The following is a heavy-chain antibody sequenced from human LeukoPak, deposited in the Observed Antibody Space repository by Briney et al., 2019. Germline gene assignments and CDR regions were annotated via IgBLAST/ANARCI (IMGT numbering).Heavy chain of an antibody. CDR1: GGSMNSHY. Sequence: SETLSLTCTVSGGSMNSHYWSWIRQPPGKGLEWIGHIFYSGSSNYSPSLKGRVTISVDRSNNLFSLRLRSVTAADTAVYYCARAGPWQIDPWGQGTLVTVSS. CDR3: ARAGPWQIDP. V-gene: IGHV4-59*11. D-gene: IGHD3-10*01. J-gene: IGHJ5*02. CDR2: IFYSGSS.